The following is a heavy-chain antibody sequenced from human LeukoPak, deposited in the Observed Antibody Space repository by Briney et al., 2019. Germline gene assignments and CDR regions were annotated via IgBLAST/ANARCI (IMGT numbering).Heavy chain of an antibody. CDR1: GYSFTDYY. CDR2: IHPNSGDT. V-gene: IGHV1-2*06. D-gene: IGHD2-2*02. J-gene: IGHJ4*02. Sequence: ASVKVPCKASGYSFTDYYIHWVRQAPGQGLEWVGLIHPNSGDTFYAQKFRGRVTMTRDTSINTAYMELDRLTSDDTAVYYCARDYSARYTHWAQGTLVTVSS. CDR3: ARDYSARYTH.